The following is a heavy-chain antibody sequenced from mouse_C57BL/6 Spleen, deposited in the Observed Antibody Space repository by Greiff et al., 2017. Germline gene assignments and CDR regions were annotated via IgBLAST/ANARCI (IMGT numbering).Heavy chain of an antibody. V-gene: IGHV1-81*01. J-gene: IGHJ3*01. CDR3: ARRDSSGPFAY. CDR2: IYPRSGNT. CDR1: GYTFTSYG. D-gene: IGHD3-2*02. Sequence: VKLQESGAELARPGASVKLSCKASGYTFTSYGISWVKQRTGQGLEWIGEIYPRSGNTYYNEKFKGKATLTADKSSSTAYMELRSLTSEDSAVYFCARRDSSGPFAYWGQGTLVTVSA.